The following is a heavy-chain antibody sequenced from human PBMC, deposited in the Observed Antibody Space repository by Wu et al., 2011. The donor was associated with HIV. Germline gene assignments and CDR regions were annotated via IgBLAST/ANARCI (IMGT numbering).Heavy chain of an antibody. CDR2: ITPMFRTP. V-gene: IGHV1-69*05. D-gene: IGHD3-10*01. CDR1: GGTFSTYA. CDR3: ARSPAWFGDLYFDN. J-gene: IGHJ5*02. Sequence: QVQLVQSGAEVKKPGSSVKVSCKTSGGTFSTYAISWVRQAPGQGLEWMGGITPMFRTPNYAQKFQGRVTITTDESTSTAYMELSSLRSEDAAVYYCARSPAWFGDLYFDNWGQGTLVTVS.